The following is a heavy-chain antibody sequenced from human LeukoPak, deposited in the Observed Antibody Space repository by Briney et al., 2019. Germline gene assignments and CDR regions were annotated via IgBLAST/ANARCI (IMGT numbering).Heavy chain of an antibody. D-gene: IGHD3-10*01. CDR1: GFTFSSYG. CDR2: ISYDGSNK. CDR3: ARDMYYGSGTPMQYGMDV. V-gene: IGHV3-30*03. Sequence: GGSLRLSCAASGFTFSSYGMHWVRQAPGKGLEWVAVISYDGSNKYYADSVKGRFTISRDNSKNTLYLQMNSLRAEDTAVYYCARDMYYGSGTPMQYGMDVWGQGTTVTVSS. J-gene: IGHJ6*02.